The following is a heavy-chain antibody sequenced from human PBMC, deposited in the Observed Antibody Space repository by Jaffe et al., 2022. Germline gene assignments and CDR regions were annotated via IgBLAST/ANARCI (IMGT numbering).Heavy chain of an antibody. J-gene: IGHJ3*02. CDR1: GFTFSSYE. CDR2: ISSSGSTI. Sequence: EVQLVESGGGLVQPGGSLRLSCAASGFTFSSYEMNWVRQAPGKGLEWVSYISSSGSTIYYADSVKGRFTISRDNAKNSLYLQMNSLRAEDTAVYYCARAYYYDILTGYYNAFDIWGQGTMVTVSS. CDR3: ARAYYYDILTGYYNAFDI. V-gene: IGHV3-48*03. D-gene: IGHD3-9*01.